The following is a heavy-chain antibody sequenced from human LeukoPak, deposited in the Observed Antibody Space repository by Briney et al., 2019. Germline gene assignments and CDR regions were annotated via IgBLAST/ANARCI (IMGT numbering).Heavy chain of an antibody. J-gene: IGHJ4*02. V-gene: IGHV3-64*01. CDR2: INRNGGST. D-gene: IGHD3-3*01. CDR3: ATWSGYHHVY. CDR1: GFTFSSYA. Sequence: GWSLRLSCAASGFTFSSYAMSWVRQAPGKGLEYVSAINRNGGSTYYATSVKGRFTISRDNSKNTLYLQMGSLRAEDMAVYYCATWSGYHHVYWGRGTLVTVSS.